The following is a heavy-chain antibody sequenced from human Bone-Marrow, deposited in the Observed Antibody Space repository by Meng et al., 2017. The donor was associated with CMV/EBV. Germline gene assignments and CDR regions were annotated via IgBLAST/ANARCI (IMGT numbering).Heavy chain of an antibody. D-gene: IGHD3-16*01. Sequence: ASVKVSCKASGYTFTSYGISWVRQAPGQGLEWMGWIIPNSGVTNFAQKFQDRVTLTRDTSISTAYMELSSLRSDDTAVYYCAIPVGAPGAPGDHWGQGTLVTVSS. V-gene: IGHV1-2*02. CDR3: AIPVGAPGAPGDH. J-gene: IGHJ4*02. CDR1: GYTFTSYG. CDR2: IIPNSGVT.